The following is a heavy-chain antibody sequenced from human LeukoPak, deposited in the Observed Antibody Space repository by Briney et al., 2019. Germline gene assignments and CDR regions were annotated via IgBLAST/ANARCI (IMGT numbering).Heavy chain of an antibody. CDR2: ISYDGSNK. CDR3: ARDLVPYGSGSYYNVDY. Sequence: SGGSLRLSCAASGFTFSSYAMPWVRQAPGKGLEWVAVISYDGSNKYYADSVKGRFTISRDNSKNTLYLQMNSLRAEDTAVYYCARDLVPYGSGSYYNVDYWGQGTLVTVSS. V-gene: IGHV3-30-3*01. CDR1: GFTFSSYA. D-gene: IGHD3-10*01. J-gene: IGHJ4*02.